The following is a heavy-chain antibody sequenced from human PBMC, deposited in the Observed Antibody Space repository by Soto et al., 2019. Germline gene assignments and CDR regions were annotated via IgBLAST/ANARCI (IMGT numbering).Heavy chain of an antibody. CDR1: GGSISSGDYY. Sequence: QVQLQESGPGLVKPSQTLSLTCTVSGGSISSGDYYWSWISQPPGKGLEWIGYIYYSGSTYYNPSLKSRVTISVDTSKNQFSLKLSSVTAADTAVYYCARELYGSGSWLYYYGMDVWGQGTTVTVSS. J-gene: IGHJ6*02. V-gene: IGHV4-30-4*01. CDR3: ARELYGSGSWLYYYGMDV. D-gene: IGHD3-10*01. CDR2: IYYSGST.